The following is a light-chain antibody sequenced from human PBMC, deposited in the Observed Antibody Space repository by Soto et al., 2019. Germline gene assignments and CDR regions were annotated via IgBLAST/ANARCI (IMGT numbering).Light chain of an antibody. CDR1: QGVSRY. CDR2: AAS. J-gene: IGKJ4*01. CDR3: QQLNTYPVT. Sequence: IQLTQSPSSLSASVGDSVTITCRASQGVSRYLSWYQQKPGRAPILLISAASTLQSGVPARFSGSGSGTDFILSITSLQPEDFATYYCQQLNTYPVTFGGGTKVEIK. V-gene: IGKV1-9*01.